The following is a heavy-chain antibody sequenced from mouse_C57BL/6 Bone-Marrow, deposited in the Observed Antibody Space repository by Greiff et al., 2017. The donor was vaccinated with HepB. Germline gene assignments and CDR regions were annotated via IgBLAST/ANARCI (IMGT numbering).Heavy chain of an antibody. D-gene: IGHD2-5*01. V-gene: IGHV1-77*01. CDR2: IGPGSGST. J-gene: IGHJ4*01. Sequence: VHLVESGAELVKPGASVKISCKASGYTFTDYYINWVKQRPGQGLEWIGKIGPGSGSTYYNEKFKGKATLTADKSSSTAYMQLSSLTSEDSAVYFCARVGAYYSNYEGGAMDYWGQGTSVTVSS. CDR1: GYTFTDYY. CDR3: ARVGAYYSNYEGGAMDY.